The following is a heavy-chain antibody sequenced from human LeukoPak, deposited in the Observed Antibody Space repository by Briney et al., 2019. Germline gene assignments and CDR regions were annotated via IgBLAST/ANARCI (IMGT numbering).Heavy chain of an antibody. Sequence: GGSLRLSCAASGFTFSSYAMSWVRQFPGEGLEWVSSISSSGGSAYYADSVKGRFSISRDNSKNTLYLQMNSLRAEDTAVYYCAKARVGEAGASDYWGQGTLVTVSS. V-gene: IGHV3-23*01. CDR3: AKARVGEAGASDY. J-gene: IGHJ4*02. D-gene: IGHD6-13*01. CDR2: ISSSGGSA. CDR1: GFTFSSYA.